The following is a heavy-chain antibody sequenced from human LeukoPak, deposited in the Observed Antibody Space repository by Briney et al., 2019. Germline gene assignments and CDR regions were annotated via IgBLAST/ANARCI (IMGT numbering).Heavy chain of an antibody. D-gene: IGHD3-10*01. J-gene: IGHJ4*02. V-gene: IGHV5-51*01. Sequence: GESLKISCKGSGYSFTSYWIGWVRQMPGKGLEWMGIIYPGDSDTRYSPSFQGQVTISADKSISTAYLQWSSLKASDTAMYYCARQERYYYGSGSYRYFDYWGQGTLVTVSS. CDR3: ARQERYYYGSGSYRYFDY. CDR1: GYSFTSYW. CDR2: IYPGDSDT.